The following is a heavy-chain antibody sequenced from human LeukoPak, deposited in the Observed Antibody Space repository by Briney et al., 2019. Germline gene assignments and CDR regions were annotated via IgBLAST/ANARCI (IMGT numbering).Heavy chain of an antibody. CDR2: IRYDGSNK. V-gene: IGHV3-30*02. CDR3: AMRGIRIHYFDY. D-gene: IGHD3-16*01. J-gene: IGHJ4*02. CDR1: GFTFSSYG. Sequence: PGGSLRLSCAASGFTFSSYGMHWVRQAPGKGLEWVAFIRYDGSNKYYADSVKGRFTISRDNSKNTLYLQMNSLRAEDTAVYYCAMRGIRIHYFDYWGQGTLVTVSS.